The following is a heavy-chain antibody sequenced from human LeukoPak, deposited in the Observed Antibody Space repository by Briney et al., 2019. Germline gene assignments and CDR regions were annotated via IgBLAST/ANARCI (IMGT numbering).Heavy chain of an antibody. V-gene: IGHV3-30*03. Sequence: AGGSLGLSCAASGFTFSHYAMHWVRQAPGEGLQWVAFISYSGNNYYYADSVKGRFIISRDDSKNTLYVEMNSLRLDDTAIYYCARGPPTSRSGAHFDYWGQGSLVTVSP. J-gene: IGHJ4*02. CDR1: GFTFSHYA. D-gene: IGHD5-12*01. CDR3: ARGPPTSRSGAHFDY. CDR2: ISYSGNNY.